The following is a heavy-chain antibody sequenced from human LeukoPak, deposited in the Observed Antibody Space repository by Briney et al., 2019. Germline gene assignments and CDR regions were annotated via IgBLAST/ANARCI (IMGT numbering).Heavy chain of an antibody. J-gene: IGHJ4*02. Sequence: ASVKVSCKASGYTFTSYGIGWVRQAPGQGLGWMGWISASNANTNYAQKLQCRVTMTTATATSTAYMELRRLRSDDTAVYYCASGHPVDSSGRYPYYFDYWGQGTLVTVSS. D-gene: IGHD6-19*01. CDR2: ISASNANT. V-gene: IGHV1-18*01. CDR3: ASGHPVDSSGRYPYYFDY. CDR1: GYTFTSYG.